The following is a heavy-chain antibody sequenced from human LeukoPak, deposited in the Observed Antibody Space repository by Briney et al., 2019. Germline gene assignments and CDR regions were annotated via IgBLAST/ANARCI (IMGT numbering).Heavy chain of an antibody. V-gene: IGHV3-30*18. CDR2: ISYDGSNK. Sequence: GGSLRLSCAASGFTFSSYGMHWVRQAPGKGLEWVAVISYDGSNKYYADSVKGRFTISRDNSKNTLYLQMNSLRAEDTAVYYCAKGRIAAADYWGQGTLVTVSS. CDR3: AKGRIAAADY. D-gene: IGHD6-13*01. J-gene: IGHJ4*02. CDR1: GFTFSSYG.